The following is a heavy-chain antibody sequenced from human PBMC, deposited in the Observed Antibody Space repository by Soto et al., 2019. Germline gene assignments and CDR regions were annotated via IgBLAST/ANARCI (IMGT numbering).Heavy chain of an antibody. J-gene: IGHJ6*02. CDR2: ISAYNGNT. CDR1: GYTFTSYG. D-gene: IGHD2-15*01. Sequence: QVQLVQSGAEVKKPGASVKVSCKASGYTFTSYGISWVRQAPGQGLEWMGWISAYNGNTNYAQKLQGRVTMTTDTYTSTAYMELRSLRSDDTAVYYCARDQGCSGGSCYSRRYYYYGMDVWGQGTTVTVSS. CDR3: ARDQGCSGGSCYSRRYYYYGMDV. V-gene: IGHV1-18*01.